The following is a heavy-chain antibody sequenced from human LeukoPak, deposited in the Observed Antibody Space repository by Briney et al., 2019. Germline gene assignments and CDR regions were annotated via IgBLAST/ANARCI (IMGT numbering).Heavy chain of an antibody. Sequence: GGSLRLSCAASGFTFDDYAMHWVRQAPGKGLEWVSCISWNSNSIGYADSVKGRFTISRDNAKNSLYLQMNSLRAEDTAVYYCAIPPLSGTGSSRPLAGVDAWGQGTTVTVSS. CDR3: AIPPLSGTGSSRPLAGVDA. D-gene: IGHD3-10*01. CDR2: ISWNSNSI. V-gene: IGHV3-9*01. J-gene: IGHJ6*02. CDR1: GFTFDDYA.